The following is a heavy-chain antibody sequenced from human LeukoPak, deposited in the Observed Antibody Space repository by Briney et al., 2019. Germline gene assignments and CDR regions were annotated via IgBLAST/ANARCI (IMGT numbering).Heavy chain of an antibody. J-gene: IGHJ4*02. Sequence: SETLSLTCAVSGGSISSSNWWSWVRQPPGQGLEWIGEIYHSGSTNYNPSLKSRVTISVDKSKNQFSLKLSSVTAADTAVYYCAKGGHSSGWYHDYWGQGTLVTVSS. CDR3: AKGGHSSGWYHDY. CDR2: IYHSGST. CDR1: GGSISSSNW. D-gene: IGHD6-19*01. V-gene: IGHV4-4*02.